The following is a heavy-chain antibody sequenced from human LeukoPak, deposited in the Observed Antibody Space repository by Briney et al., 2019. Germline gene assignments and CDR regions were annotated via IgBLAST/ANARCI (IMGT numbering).Heavy chain of an antibody. CDR3: ATVPTLSRGYSYGYPPLFEY. CDR1: GFTVSSYS. D-gene: IGHD5-18*01. Sequence: GGSLRLAWAASGFTVSSYSMNWVRQAPGKGLEWVSSISSSISYIYYADSVKGRFTISRDNAKNSLYLQMNSMTAEATAVYYCATVPTLSRGYSYGYPPLFEYWGQGTLVTVSS. CDR2: ISSSISYI. V-gene: IGHV3-21*01. J-gene: IGHJ4*02.